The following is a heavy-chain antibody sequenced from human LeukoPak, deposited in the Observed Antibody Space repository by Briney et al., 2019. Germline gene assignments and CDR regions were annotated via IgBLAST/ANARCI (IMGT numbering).Heavy chain of an antibody. D-gene: IGHD2-2*01. CDR3: ARRPPYCSSTSCRSFDY. V-gene: IGHV4-34*01. CDR1: GGSFSGYY. CDR2: INHSGST. Sequence: SETLSLTCAVYGGSFSGYYWSWIRQPPGKGLEWIGEINHSGSTNYNPSLKSRVTISVDTSKNQFSLKLSSVTAADTAVYYCARRPPYCSSTSCRSFDYWGQGTLVTVSS. J-gene: IGHJ4*02.